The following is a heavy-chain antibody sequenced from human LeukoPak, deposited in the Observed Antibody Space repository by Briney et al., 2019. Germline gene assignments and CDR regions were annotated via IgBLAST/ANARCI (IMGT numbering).Heavy chain of an antibody. CDR1: GLTFDYFA. V-gene: IGHV3-48*01. CDR3: ARDGYNWADL. J-gene: IGHJ5*02. Sequence: GGSLRLSCAASGLTFDYFAMSWVRQTPGKGLEWIAYISRISTAIQYADSVKGRFTISRDNGENSLFLQMNSLRVEDTALYYCARDGYNWADLWGQGTLVTVSS. CDR2: ISRISTAI. D-gene: IGHD5-24*01.